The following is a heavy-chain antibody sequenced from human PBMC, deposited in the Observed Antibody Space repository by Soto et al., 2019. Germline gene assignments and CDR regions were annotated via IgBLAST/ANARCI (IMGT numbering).Heavy chain of an antibody. J-gene: IGHJ3*02. CDR3: ARLDSRLVGI. CDR2: IYNSGTT. CDR1: GGSISSSSYY. V-gene: IGHV4-39*01. D-gene: IGHD4-4*01. Sequence: QLQLQESGPGLVKPSETLSLTCTVSGGSISSSSYYWGWIRQPPGKGLEWIGSIYNSGTTYYNPSLKSRVTIYVDTSKNQFSLRLSSVTAADTAVYYCARLDSRLVGIWGQGTIVTVS.